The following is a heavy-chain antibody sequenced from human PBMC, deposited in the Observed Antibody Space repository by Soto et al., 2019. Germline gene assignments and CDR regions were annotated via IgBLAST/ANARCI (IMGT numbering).Heavy chain of an antibody. J-gene: IGHJ4*02. Sequence: EVHLVESGGGLVKPGGCLRLSCAASGVTFSNYSLHWVRQAAGKGLARVSSISSGSSYIYYADSVKGRFTISRDNAKKSLFLQLNRLRAEDAGVYFCARDTYGASIDHRFDTWGQGRRVTVSS. CDR1: GVTFSNYS. CDR3: ARDTYGASIDHRFDT. CDR2: ISSGSSYI. V-gene: IGHV3-21*01. D-gene: IGHD1-26*01.